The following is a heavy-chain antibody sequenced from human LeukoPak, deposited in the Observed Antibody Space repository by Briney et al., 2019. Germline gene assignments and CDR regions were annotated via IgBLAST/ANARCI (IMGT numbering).Heavy chain of an antibody. CDR1: GGSISNYY. Sequence: PSETLSLTCTVSGGSISNYYWNWIRQPPGKGLEWIGYISYSGSSDYNPSLKSRLTNYNPSLKSRVTMSADTSKNQLSLRLNSVTAADTAVYYCAKWEQSTNAFDIWGQGTMVTVSS. CDR3: AKWEQSTNAFDI. CDR2: ISYSGSSDYNPSLKSRLT. J-gene: IGHJ3*02. D-gene: IGHD1/OR15-1a*01. V-gene: IGHV4-59*01.